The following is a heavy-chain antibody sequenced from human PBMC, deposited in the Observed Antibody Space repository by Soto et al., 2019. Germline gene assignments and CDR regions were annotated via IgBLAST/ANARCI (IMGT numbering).Heavy chain of an antibody. CDR2: ISYIGNT. CDR3: ARHGATVDKDVVLYY. CDR1: GDSISPYS. D-gene: IGHD5-12*01. J-gene: IGHJ4*02. Sequence: QVQLQESGPGLVKPSETLSLTCTVSGDSISPYSWSWIRHPPGRGLQWIGYISYIGNTNYNPSLPSQLSISLYTSNNQFSRILPSVTATYTAMYFCARHGATVDKDVVLYYWCQGTLVTVSS. V-gene: IGHV4-59*08.